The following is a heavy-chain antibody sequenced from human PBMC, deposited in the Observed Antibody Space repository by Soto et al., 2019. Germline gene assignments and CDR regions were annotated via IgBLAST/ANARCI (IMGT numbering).Heavy chain of an antibody. CDR1: GFSFSSYA. CDR2: ISGSGGST. D-gene: IGHD3-22*01. Sequence: EVQLLESGGGLVQPGGSLRLSCAASGFSFSSYAMSWVRQAPGKGLEWVSGISGSGGSTYYADSVKGRFTISRDNSKITLYLQMNSLRAEDTAVYYWAKAEGKYYYDSSGGYYFDSWGQGTLVTVSS. J-gene: IGHJ4*02. CDR3: AKAEGKYYYDSSGGYYFDS. V-gene: IGHV3-23*01.